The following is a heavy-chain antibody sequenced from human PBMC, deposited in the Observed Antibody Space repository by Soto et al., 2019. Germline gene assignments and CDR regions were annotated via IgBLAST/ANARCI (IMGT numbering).Heavy chain of an antibody. CDR1: GFTYEDFA. V-gene: IGHV3-9*01. Sequence: EVQLVESGGGLVEPGKSLRLSCVVSGFTYEDFAMHWVRQAPGKGLEWVSGISWNSASTGYADSVTGRFTISRENAKNSLYLKMRSLTGDDTAMYYCVKDFRRYTDGLDVWGPGTSVTVSS. D-gene: IGHD5-18*01. J-gene: IGHJ6*02. CDR3: VKDFRRYTDGLDV. CDR2: ISWNSAST.